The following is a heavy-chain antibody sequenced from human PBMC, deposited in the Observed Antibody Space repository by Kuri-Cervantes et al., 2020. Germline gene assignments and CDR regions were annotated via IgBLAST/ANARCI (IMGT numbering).Heavy chain of an antibody. V-gene: IGHV3-30*04. Sequence: GESLKISCAASGFTFSSYAMHWVRQAPGKGLKWVAVISYGGSNKYYADSVKGRFTISRDNSKNTLYLQMNSLRAEDTAVYYCARDRGVITWGSDYWGQGTLVTVSS. J-gene: IGHJ4*02. CDR3: ARDRGVITWGSDY. CDR2: ISYGGSNK. D-gene: IGHD3-22*01. CDR1: GFTFSSYA.